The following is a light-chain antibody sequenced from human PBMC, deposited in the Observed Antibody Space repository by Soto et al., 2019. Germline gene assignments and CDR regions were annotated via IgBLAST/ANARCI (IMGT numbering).Light chain of an antibody. V-gene: IGLV2-14*03. J-gene: IGLJ1*01. CDR1: SSDVGGYNY. CDR2: DVS. CDR3: SSYTSGSTYV. Sequence: SALTQPAYVSGSPGQSITISCTGTSSDVGGYNYVSWYQQHPGKAPELMIYDVSSRPSGVSSRFSGSKSGNTASLTISGLLAEDEADYYCSSYTSGSTYVFGTGTKVTVL.